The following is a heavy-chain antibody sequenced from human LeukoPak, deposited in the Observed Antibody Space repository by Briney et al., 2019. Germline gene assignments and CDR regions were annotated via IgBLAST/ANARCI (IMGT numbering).Heavy chain of an antibody. CDR1: GGSISSGGYY. D-gene: IGHD1-26*01. V-gene: IGHV4-61*08. CDR2: IYYSGST. J-gene: IGHJ4*02. Sequence: PSQTLSLTCTVSGGSISSGGYYWSWIRQPPGKGLEWIGYIYYSGSTNYNPSLKSRVTISVDTSKNQFSLKLSSVTAADTAVYYCARFGGATTVYWGQGTLVPSPQ. CDR3: ARFGGATTVY.